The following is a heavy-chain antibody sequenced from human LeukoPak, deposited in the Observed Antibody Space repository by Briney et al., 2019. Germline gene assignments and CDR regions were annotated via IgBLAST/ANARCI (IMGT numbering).Heavy chain of an antibody. CDR3: ARVGYIDEGIDY. CDR2: INQDGTEK. V-gene: IGHV3-7*04. Sequence: PGGSLRLSCVASGFTFSSHWMTWVRQAPGKGLEWVATINQDGTEKYYVDSVNGRFTISRDNAKKSLYLQMNSLRAEDTAVYYCARVGYIDEGIDYWGQGTLVTVSS. J-gene: IGHJ4*02. D-gene: IGHD5-24*01. CDR1: GFTFSSHW.